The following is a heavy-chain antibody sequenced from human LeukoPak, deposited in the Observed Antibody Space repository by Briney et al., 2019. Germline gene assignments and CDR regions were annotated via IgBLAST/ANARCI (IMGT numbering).Heavy chain of an antibody. Sequence: GGSLRLSCAASGFTFSSYAMHWVRQAPGKGLEWVAVIPYDGSNKYYADSVKGRFTISRDNSKNTLYLQMNSLRAEDTAVYYCARFIGVVVAATRAYYFDYWGQGTLVTVSS. CDR1: GFTFSSYA. V-gene: IGHV3-30-3*01. J-gene: IGHJ4*02. D-gene: IGHD2-15*01. CDR3: ARFIGVVVAATRAYYFDY. CDR2: IPYDGSNK.